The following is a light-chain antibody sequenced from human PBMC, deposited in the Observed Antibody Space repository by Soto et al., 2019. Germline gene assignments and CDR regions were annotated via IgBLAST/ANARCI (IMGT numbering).Light chain of an antibody. V-gene: IGLV2-14*01. CDR2: EVN. J-gene: IGLJ1*01. Sequence: QSVLTQPASVSGSPGQSITISSTGTSSDVGTYNYVSWYQQHPGKAPTLMIYEVNNRPSGVSNRFSGSKSDNTASLTISGLQAEDEADYYCSSYRGSSTLYVFGTGTKVTVL. CDR3: SSYRGSSTLYV. CDR1: SSDVGTYNY.